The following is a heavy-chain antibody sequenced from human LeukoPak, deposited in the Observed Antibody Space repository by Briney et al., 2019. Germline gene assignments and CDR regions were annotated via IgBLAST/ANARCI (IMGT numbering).Heavy chain of an antibody. CDR2: LSGSGGGT. CDR3: AKIPQWLVRDAEKDDAFDI. CDR1: GFTFSRYA. J-gene: IGHJ3*02. Sequence: QSGGSLRLSCAASGFTFSRYAMSWVRQAPGKGLEWVSSLSGSGGGTYYADSVRGRFIISRDNSKNTLYLEMKSLRAEDTAVYYCAKIPQWLVRDAEKDDAFDIWGQGTMVTVSS. V-gene: IGHV3-23*01. D-gene: IGHD6-19*01.